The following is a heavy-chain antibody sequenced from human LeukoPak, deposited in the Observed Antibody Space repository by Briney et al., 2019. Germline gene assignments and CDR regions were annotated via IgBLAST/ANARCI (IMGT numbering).Heavy chain of an antibody. D-gene: IGHD6-13*01. CDR1: GGSISSGGYY. CDR2: IYYSGST. V-gene: IGHV4-31*03. CDR3: ARAVKEAAAATEVDY. J-gene: IGHJ4*02. Sequence: SQTLSLTCTVSGGSISSGGYYWSWIRQHPGTGLEWIGYIYYSGSTYYNPSLKSRVTISVDTSKNQFSLKLSSVTAADAAVYYCARAVKEAAAATEVDYWGQGTLVTVSS.